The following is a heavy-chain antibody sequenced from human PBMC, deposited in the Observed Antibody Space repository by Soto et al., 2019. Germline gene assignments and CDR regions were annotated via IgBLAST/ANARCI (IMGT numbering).Heavy chain of an antibody. D-gene: IGHD3-3*01. CDR1: GFTFSSYS. V-gene: IGHV3-48*02. CDR3: ARETKDVFWSVYSGDY. CDR2: ISSSSSTI. Sequence: GGSLRLSCAASGFTFSSYSMNWVRQAPGKGLEWVSYISSSSSTIYYADSVKGRFTISRDNAKNSLYLQMNSLRDEDTAVYYCARETKDVFWSVYSGDYGGKEPLFTVP. J-gene: IGHJ4*02.